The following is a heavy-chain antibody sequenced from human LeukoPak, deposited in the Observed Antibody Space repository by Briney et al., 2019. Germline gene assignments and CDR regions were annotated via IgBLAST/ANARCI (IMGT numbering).Heavy chain of an antibody. Sequence: PSETLSLTCTVSGGSISSGSYYWSWIRQPAGKGLEWIGRIYTSGSTNYNPSPKSRVTISVDTSKNQFSLRLSSVTAADTAVYYCARDLGVTTGGDAFDIWGQGTMVTVSS. V-gene: IGHV4-61*02. D-gene: IGHD4-17*01. CDR2: IYTSGST. J-gene: IGHJ3*02. CDR1: GGSISSGSYY. CDR3: ARDLGVTTGGDAFDI.